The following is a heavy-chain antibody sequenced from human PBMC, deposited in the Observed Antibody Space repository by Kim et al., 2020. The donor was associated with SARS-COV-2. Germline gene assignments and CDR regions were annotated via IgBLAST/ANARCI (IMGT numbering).Heavy chain of an antibody. J-gene: IGHJ3*02. Sequence: KGRFTISRDNSKNSLYLQMNSLRTEDTALYYCAKDIVAGTGPVTHDAFDIWGQGTMVTVSS. V-gene: IGHV3-43*01. CDR3: AKDIVAGTGPVTHDAFDI. D-gene: IGHD6-19*01.